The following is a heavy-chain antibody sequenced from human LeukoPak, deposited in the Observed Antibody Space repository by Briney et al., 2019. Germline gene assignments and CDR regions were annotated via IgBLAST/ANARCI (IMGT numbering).Heavy chain of an antibody. D-gene: IGHD6-13*01. J-gene: IGHJ6*02. CDR1: GFTFSSYG. V-gene: IGHV3-30*18. CDR3: AKMWGDSSSWYLYYYGMDV. Sequence: RSLRLSCAASGFTFSSYGMHWVRQAPGKGLEWVAVISYDGSNKYYADSVKGRFTISRDNSKNTLYLQMNSLRAEDTAVYYCAKMWGDSSSWYLYYYGMDVWGQGTTVTVSS. CDR2: ISYDGSNK.